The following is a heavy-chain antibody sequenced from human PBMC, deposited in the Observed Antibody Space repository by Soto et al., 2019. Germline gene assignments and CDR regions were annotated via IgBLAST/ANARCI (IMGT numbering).Heavy chain of an antibody. V-gene: IGHV1-69*06. D-gene: IGHD6-13*01. J-gene: IGHJ4*02. Sequence: QLQLVQSGAEVKKPGSSVKVSCKASGGTFSSYAISWVRQAPGQGLEWMGGIIPIFGTANYAQKFQGRVTITADKSTSTAYMELSSLRSEDTAVYYCARVASIAAAAGTGFHFFFDYCGQGTLVTVSS. CDR3: ARVASIAAAAGTGFHFFFDY. CDR1: GGTFSSYA. CDR2: IIPIFGTA.